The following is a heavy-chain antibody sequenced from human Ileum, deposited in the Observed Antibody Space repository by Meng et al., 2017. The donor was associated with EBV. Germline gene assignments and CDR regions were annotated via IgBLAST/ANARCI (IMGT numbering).Heavy chain of an antibody. CDR2: FSASDGTT. Sequence: EVQLLESXXAVVQXGGSLRLPXAASGFTFSNYAMCWVRQAPGKGLEWVSGFSASDGTTQYSDSVKGRFTISRDNSKNTLYLQMNSLRVEDTAVYYCAKSLEAADGTGAFDYWGQGTLGTVSS. V-gene: IGHV3-23*01. J-gene: IGHJ4*02. CDR3: AKSLEAADGTGAFDY. CDR1: GFTFSNYA. D-gene: IGHD2-8*02.